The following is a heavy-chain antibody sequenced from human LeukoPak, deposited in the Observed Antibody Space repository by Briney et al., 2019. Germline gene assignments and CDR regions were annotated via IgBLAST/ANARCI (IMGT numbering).Heavy chain of an antibody. CDR2: ISAYNGNT. Sequence: ASVKVSCKASGYTFTSYGISWVRQAPGQGLEWMGWISAYNGNTNYAQKLQGRVTMTTDTSTSTAYMELRSLRSDDTAVYYCASSSSWYLGYYYGMDVWGQGTTVTVSS. V-gene: IGHV1-18*01. CDR1: GYTFTSYG. CDR3: ASSSSWYLGYYYGMDV. J-gene: IGHJ6*02. D-gene: IGHD6-13*01.